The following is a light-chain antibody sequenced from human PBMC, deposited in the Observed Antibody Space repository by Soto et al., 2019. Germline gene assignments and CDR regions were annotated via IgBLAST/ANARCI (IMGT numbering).Light chain of an antibody. Sequence: EIVMTQSPATLSVSPGGRATLSCRASQSISGTLAWYQQKPGQAPRLHIYGASTRATGIPARFSGSGSGTEFTLTISSLQSEDFAVYYCQQYNNWPPLTFGGGTKVDI. V-gene: IGKV3-15*01. J-gene: IGKJ4*01. CDR2: GAS. CDR1: QSISGT. CDR3: QQYNNWPPLT.